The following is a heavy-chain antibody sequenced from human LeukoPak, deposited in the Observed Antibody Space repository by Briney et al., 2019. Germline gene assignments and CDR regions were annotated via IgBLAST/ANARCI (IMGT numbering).Heavy chain of an antibody. Sequence: GGSLRLSCAASGFTFSSNWMHWVRQAPGKGLVWVSRSNEDGSTTYYADSVKGRFTISRDNAKNTLYLQMNSLTAEDTAVYYCVRDLGGRSGHWGQGTLVTVSS. V-gene: IGHV3-74*01. CDR1: GFTFSSNW. CDR2: SNEDGSTT. D-gene: IGHD1-26*01. CDR3: VRDLGGRSGH. J-gene: IGHJ4*02.